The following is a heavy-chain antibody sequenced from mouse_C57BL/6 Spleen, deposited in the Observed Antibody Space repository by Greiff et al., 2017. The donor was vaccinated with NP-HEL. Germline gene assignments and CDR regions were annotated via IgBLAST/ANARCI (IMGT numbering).Heavy chain of an antibody. D-gene: IGHD2-2*01. CDR3: ASDYGYDGGFAY. V-gene: IGHV2-6*01. CDR2: IWGVGST. Sequence: QVQLQQSGPGLVAPSQSLSITCTVSGFSLTSYGVDWVRQSPGKGLEWLGVIWGVGSTNYNSALKSRLSISKDNSKSQVFLKMNSLQTDDTAMYYCASDYGYDGGFAYWGQGTLVTVSA. J-gene: IGHJ3*01. CDR1: GFSLTSYG.